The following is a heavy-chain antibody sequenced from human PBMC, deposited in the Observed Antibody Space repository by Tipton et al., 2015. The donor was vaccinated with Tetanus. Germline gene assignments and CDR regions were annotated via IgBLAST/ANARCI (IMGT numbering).Heavy chain of an antibody. Sequence: QLVQSGAEVKKPGASVKVSCKAFGYAFNSYDLNWVRLATGQGLEWLGYMNPNTGRAAYAQKFQGRVTMTSNINITTAYMELKNLRSDDTALYYCARGNRGSSWYLWGQGTLVTVSS. CDR1: GYAFNSYD. V-gene: IGHV1-8*01. CDR2: MNPNTGRA. D-gene: IGHD6-13*01. CDR3: ARGNRGSSWYL. J-gene: IGHJ4*02.